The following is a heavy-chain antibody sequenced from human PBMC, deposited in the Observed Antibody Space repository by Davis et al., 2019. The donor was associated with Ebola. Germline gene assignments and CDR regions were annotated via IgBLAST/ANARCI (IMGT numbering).Heavy chain of an antibody. CDR3: ARVYSGYD. CDR1: GFTFDVYT. Sequence: PGGSLRLSCAASGFTFDVYTMNWVRQGPGKGLEWVASISNGGAYIFYADSAKGRFTISRDNAKKFLYLQMDRLRVEDTGTYFCARVYSGYDWGQGTQVVVSS. D-gene: IGHD5-12*01. CDR2: ISNGGAYI. J-gene: IGHJ4*02. V-gene: IGHV3-21*01.